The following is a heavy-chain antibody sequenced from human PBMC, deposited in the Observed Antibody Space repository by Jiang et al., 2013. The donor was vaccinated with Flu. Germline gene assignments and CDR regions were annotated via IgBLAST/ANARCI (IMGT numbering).Heavy chain of an antibody. D-gene: IGHD6-6*01. V-gene: IGHV1-3*04. Sequence: PGASVKVSCKASGYTFRTYAMHWXAGPGQGLSGWDGSTLAMETQNSTQNFQDRVTITRDTSASTVYMELSSLRSGDTAVYYCARDSLDYSTSSGFLRYYYYGMNVWGQGTTVIVSS. CDR2: STLAMET. CDR1: GYTFRTYA. CDR3: ARDSLDYSTSSGFLRYYYYGMNV. J-gene: IGHJ6*02.